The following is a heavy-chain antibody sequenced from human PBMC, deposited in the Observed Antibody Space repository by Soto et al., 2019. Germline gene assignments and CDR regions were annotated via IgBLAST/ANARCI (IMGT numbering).Heavy chain of an antibody. CDR1: GYTFTSYG. D-gene: IGHD2-15*01. J-gene: IGHJ6*02. CDR2: IIPIIGTA. Sequence: SVKVSCKASGYTFTSYGTSWVRQAPGQGLEWMGGIIPIIGTANYAQKLQGRVTMTADESTSTAYMELSSLRSEDTAVYYCARGFLVVVVTYYYYGMDVWGQGTTVTVSS. CDR3: ARGFLVVVVTYYYYGMDV. V-gene: IGHV1-69*13.